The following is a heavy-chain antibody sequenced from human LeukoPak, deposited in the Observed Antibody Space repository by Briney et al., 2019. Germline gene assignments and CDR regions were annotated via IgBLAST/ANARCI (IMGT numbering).Heavy chain of an antibody. Sequence: PGGSLRLSCAASGFTFSSYAMTWVRQAPGKGLEWVSLIYSGGTTFYADSVKGRLTISRDNSKNTLYLQMNSLRAEDTAVYYCARVSTYESSGYPYYYYAMDVWGQGTTVTVSS. CDR1: GFTFSSYA. CDR3: ARVSTYESSGYPYYYYAMDV. V-gene: IGHV3-66*01. J-gene: IGHJ6*02. D-gene: IGHD3-22*01. CDR2: IYSGGTT.